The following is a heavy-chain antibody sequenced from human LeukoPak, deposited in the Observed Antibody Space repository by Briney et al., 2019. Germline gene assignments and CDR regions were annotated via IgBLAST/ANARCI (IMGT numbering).Heavy chain of an antibody. V-gene: IGHV3-30*02. CDR3: ARFIAAPYYFDY. D-gene: IGHD6-13*01. J-gene: IGHJ4*02. CDR1: GFTFSSYS. Sequence: GGSLRLSCAASGFTFSSYSMNWVRQAPGKGLEWVAFIRYDGSNKYYADSVKGRFTISRDNSKNTLYLQMNSLRAEDTAVYYCARFIAAPYYFDYWGRGTLVTVSS. CDR2: IRYDGSNK.